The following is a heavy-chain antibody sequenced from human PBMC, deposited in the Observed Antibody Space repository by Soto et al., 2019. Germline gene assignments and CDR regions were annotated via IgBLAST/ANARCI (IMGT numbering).Heavy chain of an antibody. CDR1: GFTVNSNY. CDR3: ARAGPEGGFDY. J-gene: IGHJ4*02. D-gene: IGHD1-26*01. Sequence: EVQLVESGGGLVQPGGSLRLSCAASGFTVNSNYMSWVRQAPGRGPEWVSDIYSGGSTYYADSVKGRVTISSHNSKNTLYLQMNSLRAEDTAVYYCARAGPEGGFDYWGQGTLVTVSS. CDR2: IYSGGST. V-gene: IGHV3-53*04.